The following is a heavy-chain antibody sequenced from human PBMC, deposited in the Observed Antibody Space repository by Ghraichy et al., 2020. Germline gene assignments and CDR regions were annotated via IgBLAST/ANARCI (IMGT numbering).Heavy chain of an antibody. CDR1: GGTFNTYA. J-gene: IGHJ6*02. V-gene: IGHV1-69*13. Sequence: SVKVSCKGSGGTFNTYAVYWVRQAPEQGLEWMGGIIPIFGTANYAQRFQGRVRINADESTSTAYMELSSLRSEDTAVYYCSVVSGGGFRGRPGYFYYYGMDVWGQGTTVIVSS. CDR3: SVVSGGGFRGRPGYFYYYGMDV. CDR2: IIPIFGTA. D-gene: IGHD2-8*02.